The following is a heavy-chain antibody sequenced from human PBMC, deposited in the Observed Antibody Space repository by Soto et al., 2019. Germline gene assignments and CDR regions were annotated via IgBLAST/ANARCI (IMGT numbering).Heavy chain of an antibody. V-gene: IGHV4-61*01. CDR2: IYNNRSF. CDR1: GGSVSSGSFY. D-gene: IGHD6-6*01. J-gene: IGHJ4*02. Sequence: SETLSLTCTVSGGSVSSGSFYWSWIRQPPGKALEWIGFIYNNRSFNYNPSLKSRVTMSVDTSKHQFSLKLSSVTAAATAVYYCARVPLDYSNSHYFDFWGQGALVTVSS. CDR3: ARVPLDYSNSHYFDF.